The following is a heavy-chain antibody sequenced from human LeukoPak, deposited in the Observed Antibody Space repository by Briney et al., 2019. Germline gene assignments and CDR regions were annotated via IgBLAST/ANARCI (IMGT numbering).Heavy chain of an antibody. CDR2: INPSGGST. J-gene: IGHJ4*02. CDR1: GYTFTSYA. Sequence: ASVQVSCKASGYTFTSYAMNWVRQAPGQGLEWMGTINPSGGSTSYAQKFQGRVTMTRDTSTSTVYMELSSLRSEDTAVYYCARPNIYYYDSSGSIEGLDYWGQGTLVTVSS. CDR3: ARPNIYYYDSSGSIEGLDY. V-gene: IGHV1-46*01. D-gene: IGHD3-22*01.